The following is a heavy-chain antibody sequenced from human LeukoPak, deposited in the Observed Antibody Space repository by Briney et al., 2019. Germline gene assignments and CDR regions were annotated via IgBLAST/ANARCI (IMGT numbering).Heavy chain of an antibody. J-gene: IGHJ6*04. CDR3: ARGDDIVVVVAPSYSLDV. Sequence: PSEALSLTCTVSGGSISSSSYYWGWIRQPPGKGLEWIGSIYYSGSTYYNPSLKSRVTISVDTSKNQFSLKLSSVTAADTAVYYCARGDDIVVVVAPSYSLDVWGKGTTVTVSS. CDR1: GGSISSSSYY. D-gene: IGHD2-15*01. V-gene: IGHV4-39*01. CDR2: IYYSGST.